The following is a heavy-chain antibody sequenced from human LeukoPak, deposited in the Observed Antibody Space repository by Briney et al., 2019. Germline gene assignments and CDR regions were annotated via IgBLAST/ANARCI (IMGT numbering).Heavy chain of an antibody. V-gene: IGHV5-51*01. Sequence: GESLKISCKGSGYSFTSYWIAWVRQMPGKGLECMAIIYPGDSETRYSPSFQGQVTISADKSITTAYLQWSSLKASDTAMYYCARRSSGGSYWDWGQGTLVTVSP. J-gene: IGHJ4*02. CDR3: ARRSSGGSYWD. D-gene: IGHD1-26*01. CDR1: GYSFTSYW. CDR2: IYPGDSET.